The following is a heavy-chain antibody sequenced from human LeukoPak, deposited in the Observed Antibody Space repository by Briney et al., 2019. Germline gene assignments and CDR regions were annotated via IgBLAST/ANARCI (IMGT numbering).Heavy chain of an antibody. V-gene: IGHV4-34*01. CDR2: INHSGST. CDR3: VRGTYYYDSAGHFTRVPLDY. Sequence: SETLSLTCAGYGGSFSGYYWSWIRQSPGKGLEWIGEINHSGSTVYNPSLKSRVTFSADTSKNQFSLRVTSVTAADTAVYFCVRGTYYYDSAGHFTRVPLDYWGHGTLVTVSS. CDR1: GGSFSGYY. D-gene: IGHD3-22*01. J-gene: IGHJ4*01.